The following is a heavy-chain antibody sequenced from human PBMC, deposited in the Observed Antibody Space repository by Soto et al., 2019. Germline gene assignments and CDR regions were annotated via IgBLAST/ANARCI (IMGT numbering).Heavy chain of an antibody. CDR3: GKAREGYCSSTSCLYYFDS. J-gene: IGHJ4*02. Sequence: GGSLRLSCAASGFTFRNCAMNWVRQAPGRGLEWVSTISNSGSTYYADAVKGRFTISRDISKNTLYLQMSSLRADDTALYYCGKAREGYCSSTSCLYYFDSWGQGPQVTVSS. D-gene: IGHD2-2*01. CDR1: GFTFRNCA. CDR2: ISNSGST. V-gene: IGHV3-23*05.